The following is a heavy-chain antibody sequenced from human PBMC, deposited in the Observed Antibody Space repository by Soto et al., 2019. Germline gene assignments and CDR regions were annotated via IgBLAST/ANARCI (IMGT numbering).Heavy chain of an antibody. D-gene: IGHD2-21*02. CDR3: ARHPSDFWFDP. CDR1: GGSISSSSYF. Sequence: SETLSLTCSVSGGSISSSSYFWGWIRQPPGKGLEWIGSIYYSGSTYYNPSLKSRVTVSVDTSRNQFSLKLSSVTAADTAVYYCARHPSDFWFDPWGQGTLVTVSS. J-gene: IGHJ5*02. CDR2: IYYSGST. V-gene: IGHV4-39*01.